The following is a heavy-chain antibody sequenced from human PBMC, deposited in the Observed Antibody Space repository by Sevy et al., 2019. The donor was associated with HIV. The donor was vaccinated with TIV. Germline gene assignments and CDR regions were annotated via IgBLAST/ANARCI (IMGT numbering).Heavy chain of an antibody. Sequence: GGSLRLSCAASGFTFSDYYMSWIRQAPGKGLEWVSYISSSSSYTNYADSVKGRFTISRDNAKNSLYLQMNSLRAEDTAVFYCARDLALSGSYSWLAYWGQGTLVTVSS. CDR1: GFTFSDYY. CDR2: ISSSSSYT. J-gene: IGHJ4*02. V-gene: IGHV3-11*06. D-gene: IGHD1-26*01. CDR3: ARDLALSGSYSWLAY.